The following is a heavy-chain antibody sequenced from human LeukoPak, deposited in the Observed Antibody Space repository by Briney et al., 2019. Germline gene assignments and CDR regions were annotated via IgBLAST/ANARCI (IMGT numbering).Heavy chain of an antibody. CDR3: ARDLNYNFDF. V-gene: IGHV3-23*01. Sequence: GGSLRLSCAASGFTFGSYAMSWVRQAPGKGLEWVSSITASDGRTYYAYSVTGRFIISRDNSKNTLYLQMNSLRAEDTALYYCARDLNYNFDFWGQGTLVTVSS. D-gene: IGHD5-24*01. CDR2: ITASDGRT. J-gene: IGHJ4*02. CDR1: GFTFGSYA.